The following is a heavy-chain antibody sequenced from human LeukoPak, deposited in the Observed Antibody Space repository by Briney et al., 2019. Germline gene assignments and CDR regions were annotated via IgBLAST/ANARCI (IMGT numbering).Heavy chain of an antibody. D-gene: IGHD4-23*01. CDR2: VIPMFDVT. J-gene: IGHJ3*01. CDR1: GGTFSSYA. Sequence: ASVKVSCKASGGTFSSYALSWMRQAPGQGLEWMGRVIPMFDVTDYAQKFQGRVTITADTSTGTAYMELSSLTSDDTAMYYCARDPALEGTEDYRDFGGVESVDAFDVWGQGTMVTVFS. V-gene: IGHV1-69*17. CDR3: ARDPALEGTEDYRDFGGVESVDAFDV.